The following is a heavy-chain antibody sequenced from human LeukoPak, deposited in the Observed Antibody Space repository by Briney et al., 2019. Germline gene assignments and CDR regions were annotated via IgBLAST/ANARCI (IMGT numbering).Heavy chain of an antibody. CDR3: ARAYDFWSGPDEY. V-gene: IGHV1-46*01. CDR2: INPIGGST. D-gene: IGHD3-3*01. J-gene: IGHJ4*02. Sequence: ASVKVSCKAHRYTFTTFYLHSVRQAPGQGLEWMGIINPIGGSTTDAERFEGRVSITRDMSTSTVYMELSSLTSEDTAVYYCARAYDFWSGPDEYWGQGTLFTVSS. CDR1: RYTFTTFY.